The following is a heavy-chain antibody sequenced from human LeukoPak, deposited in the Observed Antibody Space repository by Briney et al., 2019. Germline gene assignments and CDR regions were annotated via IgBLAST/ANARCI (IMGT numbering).Heavy chain of an antibody. D-gene: IGHD5-12*01. Sequence: GGSLRLSCAASGFSFSDYDMHWVRQAPGKGLEWVTFIRYDGTNTYADSVKGRFTISRDNSKNTVYLQMNSLRTEDTALYYCAKNRWDSVATPDSWGQGTLVTVSS. V-gene: IGHV3-30*02. CDR3: AKNRWDSVATPDS. CDR2: IRYDGTNT. J-gene: IGHJ4*02. CDR1: GFSFSDYD.